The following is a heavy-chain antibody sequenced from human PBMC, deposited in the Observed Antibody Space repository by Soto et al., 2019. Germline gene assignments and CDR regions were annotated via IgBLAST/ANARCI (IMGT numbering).Heavy chain of an antibody. CDR3: AEGSLPVTDNYFDP. V-gene: IGHV3-9*01. CDR1: GFPFEDFA. Sequence: PGGSLRLSCAASGFPFEDFAMHWVRQTPGKGLEWVSGISWNGRSKDYADSVKGRFTISRDNAKNSLFLQMNSLRPDDTAFYYCAEGSLPVTDNYFDPWGQGTQVTVSS. CDR2: ISWNGRSK. D-gene: IGHD5-18*01. J-gene: IGHJ5*02.